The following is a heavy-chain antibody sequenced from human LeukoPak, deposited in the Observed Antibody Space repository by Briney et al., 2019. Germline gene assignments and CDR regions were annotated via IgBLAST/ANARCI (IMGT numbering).Heavy chain of an antibody. CDR2: ISSSSSTI. V-gene: IGHV3-48*01. CDR1: GFTFSSYS. J-gene: IGHJ5*02. D-gene: IGHD3-22*01. Sequence: TGGSLRLSCAASGFTFSSYSMNWVRQAPGKGLEWVSYISSSSSTIYYADSVKGRFTISRDNAKNSLYLQMNSLRAEDTAVYYCARDLEKYYDVYDWFDPWGQGTLVTVSP. CDR3: ARDLEKYYDVYDWFDP.